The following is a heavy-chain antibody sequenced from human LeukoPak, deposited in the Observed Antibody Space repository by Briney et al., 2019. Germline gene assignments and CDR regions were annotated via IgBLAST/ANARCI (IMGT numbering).Heavy chain of an antibody. CDR1: GGSFSGYY. J-gene: IGHJ4*02. V-gene: IGHV4-34*01. CDR2: INHSGST. CDR3: ARGLNRNDYGDYGY. Sequence: PSETLSLTCAVYGGSFSGYYWSWIRQPPGKGLEWIGEINHSGSTNYNPSLKSRVTISVDTSTNQFSLKLSSVTAAAPAVYSCARGLNRNDYGDYGYWGQGTLVTVSS. D-gene: IGHD4-17*01.